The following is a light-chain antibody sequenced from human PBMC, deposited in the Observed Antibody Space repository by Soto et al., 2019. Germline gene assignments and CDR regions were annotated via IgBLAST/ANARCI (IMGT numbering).Light chain of an antibody. V-gene: IGLV1-47*01. CDR2: RNN. CDR1: SSNIGSNY. Sequence: QSVLTQPPSASGTPGQRVTISCSGSSSNIGSNYVYWYQQPPGTAPKLLIYRNNQWPSGVPDRFSGSKSGTSASLAISGLRSEDEADYYCAAWDDSLSGHVVFGGGTKVTVL. CDR3: AAWDDSLSGHVV. J-gene: IGLJ2*01.